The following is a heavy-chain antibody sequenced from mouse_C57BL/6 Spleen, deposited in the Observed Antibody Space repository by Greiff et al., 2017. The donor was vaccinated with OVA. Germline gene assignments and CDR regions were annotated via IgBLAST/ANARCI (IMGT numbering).Heavy chain of an antibody. V-gene: IGHV5-17*01. CDR3: ARGGYYGSPWYFDV. Sequence: DVKLVESGGGLVKPGGSLKLSCAASGFTFSDYGMHWVRQAPEKGLEWVAYISSGSSTIYYADTVKGRFTISRDNAKNTLFLQMTSLRSEDTAMYYWARGGYYGSPWYFDVWGTGTTVTVSS. CDR2: ISSGSSTI. CDR1: GFTFSDYG. J-gene: IGHJ1*03. D-gene: IGHD1-1*01.